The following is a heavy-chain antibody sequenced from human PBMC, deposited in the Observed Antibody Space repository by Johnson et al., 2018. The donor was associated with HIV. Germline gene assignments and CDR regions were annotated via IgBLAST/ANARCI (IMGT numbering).Heavy chain of an antibody. Sequence: QVQLVESRGGVVQPGRSLRLSCAASGFTFSSYAMHWVRQAPGKGLEWVAVISYDGSNKYYADSVKGRFTISRDNSKNTLYLQMNSLRAEDTAVYYCARDPRSSSWYYYSNDAFDIWGQGTMVTVSS. CDR3: ARDPRSSSWYYYSNDAFDI. CDR1: GFTFSSYA. D-gene: IGHD6-13*01. CDR2: ISYDGSNK. J-gene: IGHJ3*02. V-gene: IGHV3-30-3*01.